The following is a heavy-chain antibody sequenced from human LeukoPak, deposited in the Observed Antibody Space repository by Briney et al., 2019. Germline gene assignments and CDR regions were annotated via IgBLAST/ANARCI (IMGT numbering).Heavy chain of an antibody. CDR3: ARGEDSSSWYYYYYMDV. V-gene: IGHV3-21*01. CDR1: GFTFSSYS. CDR2: ISSSSSYI. J-gene: IGHJ6*03. D-gene: IGHD6-13*01. Sequence: GGSLRLSCAASGFTFSSYSMNWVRQAPGKGLEWVSSISSSSSYIYYADSVKGRFTISRDNAKNSLYLQMNSLRAEDTAVYYCARGEDSSSWYYYYYMDVWGKGTTVTVSS.